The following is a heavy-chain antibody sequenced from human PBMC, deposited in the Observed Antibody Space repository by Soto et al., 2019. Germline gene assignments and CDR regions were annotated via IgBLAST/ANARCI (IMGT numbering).Heavy chain of an antibody. V-gene: IGHV4-31*03. CDR2: LSYSGST. J-gene: IGHJ4*02. CDR1: GDSISSGGYF. CDR3: ARARGRWVVTSFD. Sequence: QVQLQESGPGLVKPSQTLSLTCTVSGDSISSGGYFWSWIRQHPGKGLEWIGYLSYSGSTYYNPSLKSRVXXSXDXXKNQFSLKLSSVTAADTAMYYCARARGRWVVTSFDWGQGTLVTVSS. D-gene: IGHD2-15*01.